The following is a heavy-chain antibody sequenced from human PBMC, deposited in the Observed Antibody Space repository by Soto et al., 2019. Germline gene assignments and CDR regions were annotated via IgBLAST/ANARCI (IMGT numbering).Heavy chain of an antibody. V-gene: IGHV1-69*02. CDR1: GGTFSSYT. CDR3: ARVLYCSSTSCYAGMGAALDC. Sequence: QVQLVQSGAEVKKPGSSVKVSCKASGGTFSSYTISWVRQAPGQGLEWMGRIIPILGIANYAQKFQGRVTIPADNSTSAAYMELSRLRSEDTAVYYCARVLYCSSTSCYAGMGAALDCWGQGTLVTVSS. J-gene: IGHJ4*02. D-gene: IGHD2-2*01. CDR2: IIPILGIA.